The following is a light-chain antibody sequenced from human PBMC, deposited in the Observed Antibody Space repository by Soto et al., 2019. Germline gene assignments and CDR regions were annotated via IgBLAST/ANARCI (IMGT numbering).Light chain of an antibody. CDR3: QQRSNWPST. J-gene: IGKJ4*01. CDR1: QSVSTY. CDR2: DES. Sequence: EIVLTQSPVTLSLSPGERATLSCRASQSVSTYLAWYQQKPGRAPRLLIYDESTRATGIPARFSGSGSGTDFTLTISSLEPEDFAVYYCQQRSNWPSTFGGGTKVEIK. V-gene: IGKV3-11*01.